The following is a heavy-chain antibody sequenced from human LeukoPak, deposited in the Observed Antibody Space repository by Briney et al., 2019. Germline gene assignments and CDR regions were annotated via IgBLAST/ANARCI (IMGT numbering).Heavy chain of an antibody. CDR1: GYTFTGYY. CDR2: INPNSGGT. D-gene: IGHD3-9*01. Sequence: ASVKVSCKASGYTFTGYYMHWVRQAPGQGLEWMERINPNSGGTNYAQKFQGRVTMTRDTSISTAYMELSRLRSDDTAVYYCARSNFDWLLWVDYWGQGTLVTVSS. CDR3: ARSNFDWLLWVDY. J-gene: IGHJ4*02. V-gene: IGHV1-2*06.